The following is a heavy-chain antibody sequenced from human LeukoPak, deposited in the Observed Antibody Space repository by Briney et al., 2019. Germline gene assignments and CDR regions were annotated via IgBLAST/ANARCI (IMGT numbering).Heavy chain of an antibody. D-gene: IGHD3-10*01. V-gene: IGHV1-69*06. CDR2: IIPIFGTA. CDR3: ARESYGSGSYHFDY. J-gene: IGHJ4*02. Sequence: ASVKVSCKASGGTFSSYAISWVRQAPGQGLEWMGGIIPIFGTANYAQKFQGRVTIAADKSTSTAYMELSSLRSEDTAVYYCARESYGSGSYHFDYWGQGTLVTVSS. CDR1: GGTFSSYA.